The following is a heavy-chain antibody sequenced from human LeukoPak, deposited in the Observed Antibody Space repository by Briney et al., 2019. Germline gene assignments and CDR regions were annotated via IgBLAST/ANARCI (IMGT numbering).Heavy chain of an antibody. V-gene: IGHV3-23*01. Sequence: GGSLRLSCAASGFTFSSYGMSWVRQAPGKGLEWVSAISGSGGSTYYADSVKGRFTISRDNSKNTLYLQMNSLRAEDTAVYYCAREGYCSGGSCYSYGDAFDIWGQGTMVTVSS. CDR2: ISGSGGST. D-gene: IGHD2-15*01. CDR1: GFTFSSYG. J-gene: IGHJ3*02. CDR3: AREGYCSGGSCYSYGDAFDI.